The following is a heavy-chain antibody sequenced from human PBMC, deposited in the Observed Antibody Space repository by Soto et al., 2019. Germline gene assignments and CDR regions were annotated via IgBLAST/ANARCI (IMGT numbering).Heavy chain of an antibody. D-gene: IGHD6-13*01. CDR2: VKSKTDGGTT. CDR1: GFTFSNAW. CDR3: TTEPAGIAAGGKDY. V-gene: IGHV3-15*01. Sequence: GGSLRLSCAASGFTFSNAWMSWVRQAPGKGLEWVGRVKSKTDGGTTDYAAPVKGRFTITREDSKNTLYLQMNSLKTEDAAVYYCTTEPAGIAAGGKDYWGPGTLVTVSS. J-gene: IGHJ4*02.